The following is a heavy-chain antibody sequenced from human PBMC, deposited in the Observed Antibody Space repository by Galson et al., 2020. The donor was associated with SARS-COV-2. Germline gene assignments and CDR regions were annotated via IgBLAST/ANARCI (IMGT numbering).Heavy chain of an antibody. Sequence: SSGSYSWNWIRQPPGKGLEWIGYISHSGGTYYNPSLKSRVTISVDRSKNQFSLRLSSVTAADTAVYYCARLHYCEYAPEAFDIWGPGKRVTVAS. CDR1: SSGSYS. CDR3: ARLHYCEYAPEAFDI. CDR2: ISHSGGT. D-gene: IGHD4-17*01. V-gene: IGHV4-30-2*01. J-gene: IGHJ3*02.